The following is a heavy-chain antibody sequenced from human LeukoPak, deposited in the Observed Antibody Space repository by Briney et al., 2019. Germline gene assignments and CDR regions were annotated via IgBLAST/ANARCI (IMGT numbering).Heavy chain of an antibody. J-gene: IGHJ3*02. V-gene: IGHV3-23*01. CDR1: GFTFSSYW. D-gene: IGHD7-27*01. CDR3: GRDLNWGAFDI. CDR2: IRANGETT. Sequence: PGGSLRLSCAASGFTFSSYWMNWVRQAPGKGLEWVSGIRANGETTYYADSVRGRFTISRDNSRSMVWLQMNSLTAEDTAMYYCGRDLNWGAFDIRGLGTLATVSS.